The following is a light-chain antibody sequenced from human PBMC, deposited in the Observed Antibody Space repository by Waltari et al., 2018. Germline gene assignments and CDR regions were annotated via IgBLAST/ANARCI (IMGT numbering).Light chain of an antibody. CDR1: QSVLSSSNNKNY. CDR3: QQYYSTPPHT. J-gene: IGKJ2*01. Sequence: DIVMTQSPDSLAVSLGERATINCQSSQSVLSSSNNKNYLAWYQQKPGHPPKLLIYWASTRESGVPDRFSGSGSGTDFTLTISSLQAEDVAVYYCQQYYSTPPHTFGQGTKLEIK. CDR2: WAS. V-gene: IGKV4-1*01.